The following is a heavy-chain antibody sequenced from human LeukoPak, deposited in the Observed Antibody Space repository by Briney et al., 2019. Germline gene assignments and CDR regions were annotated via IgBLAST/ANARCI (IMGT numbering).Heavy chain of an antibody. Sequence: ASVKVSCKASGYTFTGYYMHWVRQAPGQGLEWMGWINPNSGGTNYAQKFQGRVTMTRDTSISTAYMELSRLRSDDTAVYYCARKPRIAVAGTVWFDPWGQGTLVTVSP. D-gene: IGHD6-19*01. V-gene: IGHV1-2*02. CDR2: INPNSGGT. CDR3: ARKPRIAVAGTVWFDP. J-gene: IGHJ5*02. CDR1: GYTFTGYY.